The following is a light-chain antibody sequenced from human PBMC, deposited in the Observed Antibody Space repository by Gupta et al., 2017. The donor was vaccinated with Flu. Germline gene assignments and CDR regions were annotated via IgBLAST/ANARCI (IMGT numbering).Light chain of an antibody. CDR3: SSYTTSYTFV. J-gene: IGLJ1*01. V-gene: IGLV2-18*02. CDR2: EVS. Sequence: QSALTQPPSVSGSPGQTVTIFCTGTGSDVGTYNLVSWYRQPPGTDPKHLIYEVSNRHSGVPDRFSGTKSSNTASRTIAGLQGADEAVDACSSYTTSYTFVCGTGTKVTVL. CDR1: GSDVGTYNL.